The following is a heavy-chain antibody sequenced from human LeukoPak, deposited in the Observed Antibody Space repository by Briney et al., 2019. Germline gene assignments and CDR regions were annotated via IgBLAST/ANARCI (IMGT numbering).Heavy chain of an antibody. D-gene: IGHD3-10*01. J-gene: IGHJ4*02. Sequence: GGSLSLSCAASGFTLSTYEMNWVPQAPGKGLEWVSYILGSGARIYYADSVKGRFTISRDNAKNSVYLQMNSLRVEDTAVYYSVREIYGPGLYYFDYWGQGALVTVSS. CDR3: VREIYGPGLYYFDY. CDR1: GFTLSTYE. CDR2: ILGSGARI. V-gene: IGHV3-48*03.